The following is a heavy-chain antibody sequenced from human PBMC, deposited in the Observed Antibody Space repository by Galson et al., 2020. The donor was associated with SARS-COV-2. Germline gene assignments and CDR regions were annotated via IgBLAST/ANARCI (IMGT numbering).Heavy chain of an antibody. J-gene: IGHJ3*02. CDR1: GFTFSSYA. CDR3: ARLWGDDFWSGTSDAFDI. V-gene: IGHV3-30*01. Sequence: LSLTCAASGFTFSSYAMHWVRQAPGKGLEWVAVISYDGSNKYYADSVKGRFTISRDNSKNTLYLQMNSLRAEDTAVYYCARLWGDDFWSGTSDAFDIWGQGTMVTVSS. CDR2: ISYDGSNK. D-gene: IGHD3-3*01.